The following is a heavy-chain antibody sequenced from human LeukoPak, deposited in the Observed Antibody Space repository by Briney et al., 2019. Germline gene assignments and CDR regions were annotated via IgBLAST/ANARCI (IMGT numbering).Heavy chain of an antibody. J-gene: IGHJ5*02. CDR2: IYYSGST. CDR3: ARTHAAAGTKEPHGGLVDWFDP. CDR1: GGSISSSSYY. D-gene: IGHD6-13*01. Sequence: SETLSLTCTVSGGSISSSSYYWGWIRQPPGKGLEWIGSIYYSGSTYYNRSLKSRVTISVDTSKNQFSLKLSSVTAADTAVYYCARTHAAAGTKEPHGGLVDWFDPWGQGTLVTVSS. V-gene: IGHV4-39*07.